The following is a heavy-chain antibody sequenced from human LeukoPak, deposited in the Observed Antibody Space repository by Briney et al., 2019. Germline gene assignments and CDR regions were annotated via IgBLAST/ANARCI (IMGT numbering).Heavy chain of an antibody. CDR1: GFTFSDYY. J-gene: IGHJ4*02. Sequence: GGSLRLSCAASGFTFSDYYMNWIRQAPGQGLEWVSYITSSGSAIYYADSVKGRFTISRDNAKNSLYLQMNSLRAEDTAVYYCARDGSSWSFDYWGQGTLVTVSS. CDR3: ARDGSSWSFDY. D-gene: IGHD6-13*01. CDR2: ITSSGSAI. V-gene: IGHV3-11*01.